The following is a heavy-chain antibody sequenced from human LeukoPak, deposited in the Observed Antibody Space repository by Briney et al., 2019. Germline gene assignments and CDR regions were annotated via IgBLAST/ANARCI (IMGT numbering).Heavy chain of an antibody. CDR2: ISSNGGST. CDR1: GFTFSSYA. CDR3: GRSMDV. J-gene: IGHJ6*02. Sequence: SGGSLRLSCAASGFTFSSYAMHWVRQAPGKGLEYVSAISSNGGSTYYANSVKGRFTISRDNSKNTLYLQMGSLRAEDMAVYYCGRSMDVWGQGTTVTVSS. V-gene: IGHV3-64*01.